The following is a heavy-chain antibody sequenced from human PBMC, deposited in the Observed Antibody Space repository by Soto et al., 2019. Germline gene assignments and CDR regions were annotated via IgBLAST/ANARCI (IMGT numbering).Heavy chain of an antibody. CDR3: ATGIAGSVGSCYRAFDY. Sequence: EVQLLESGGDLVQPGESLRLSCVASGITFSSYAMSWVRQAPGKGLEWVSNFCGNTDNTYYADSVKGRFTISRDNSKNTLYLQMISQRAEDTAVYYCATGIAGSVGSCYRAFDYWGQGIQVTVSS. CDR1: GITFSSYA. J-gene: IGHJ4*01. CDR2: FCGNTDNT. D-gene: IGHD2-15*01. V-gene: IGHV3-23*01.